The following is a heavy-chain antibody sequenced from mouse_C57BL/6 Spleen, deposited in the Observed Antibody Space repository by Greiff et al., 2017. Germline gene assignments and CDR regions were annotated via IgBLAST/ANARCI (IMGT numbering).Heavy chain of an antibody. CDR3: SITTLGFAY. J-gene: IGHJ3*01. CDR1: GFNIKDDY. D-gene: IGHD2-12*01. Sequence: EVQLVESGAELVRPGASVKLSCTASGFNIKDDYMHWVKQRPEQGLEWIGWIDPENGDTEYASKFQGKATITADTSSNTAYLQLSSLTSEETAVYYCSITTLGFAYWGQGTLVTVSA. CDR2: IDPENGDT. V-gene: IGHV14-4*01.